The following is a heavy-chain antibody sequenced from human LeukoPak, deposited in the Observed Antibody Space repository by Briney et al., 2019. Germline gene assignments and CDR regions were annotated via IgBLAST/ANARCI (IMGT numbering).Heavy chain of an antibody. D-gene: IGHD5-12*01. J-gene: IGHJ4*02. CDR1: GYSFTIFY. CDR2: INPNNGGT. Sequence: GASVKVSCKASGYSFTIFYVHWVRQAPGQGPEWMGWINPNNGGTNYSRQFQGRVTLTRDTSINTAYMDLTRLTSDDTAVYYCARVEARSSDDSGYPLWGQGTLVTVSS. CDR3: ARVEARSSDDSGYPL. V-gene: IGHV1-2*02.